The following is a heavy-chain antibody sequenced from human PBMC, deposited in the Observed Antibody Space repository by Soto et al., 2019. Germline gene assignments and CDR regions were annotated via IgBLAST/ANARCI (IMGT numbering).Heavy chain of an antibody. Sequence: QVQLQESGPGLVKPSETLSLTCAVSGGSINTYFWSWVRQPPGKGLEWIGHIYNTGSTKYNPSLKSRVTISVDTSTNKFSLRLNSVTAADTAVYYCARDRSFSWFDPWGQGIVVTVSS. V-gene: IGHV4-59*01. CDR1: GGSINTYF. D-gene: IGHD3-10*01. CDR2: IYNTGST. CDR3: ARDRSFSWFDP. J-gene: IGHJ5*02.